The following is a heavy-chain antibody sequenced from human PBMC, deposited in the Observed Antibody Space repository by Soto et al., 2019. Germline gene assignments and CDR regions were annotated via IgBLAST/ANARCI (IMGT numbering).Heavy chain of an antibody. CDR1: GGSISSGGYS. J-gene: IGHJ4*02. CDR3: ARGDRWQWLRFDY. Sequence: PSETLSLTCAVSGGSISSGGYSWSWIRQPPGKGLEWIGYIYHSGSTYYNPSLKSRVTISVDRSKNQFSLKLSSVTAADTAVYYFARGDRWQWLRFDYWGQGTLVTVSS. CDR2: IYHSGST. V-gene: IGHV4-30-2*01. D-gene: IGHD6-19*01.